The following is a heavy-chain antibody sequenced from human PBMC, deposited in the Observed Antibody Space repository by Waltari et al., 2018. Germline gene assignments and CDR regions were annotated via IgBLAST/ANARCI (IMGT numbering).Heavy chain of an antibody. Sequence: QLQLQESGPGLVKPSETLSLPCPVSGGPISSNYWSWIPQPPGKGLEWIGRISGSGGSTDYNPSLKSRVTISTDTSKNQFSLKLSSVTAADTAVYYCARPYSGSWTAPEGDYWGQGVLVTVSS. CDR2: ISGSGGST. J-gene: IGHJ4*02. V-gene: IGHV4-4*07. D-gene: IGHD6-13*01. CDR3: ARPYSGSWTAPEGDY. CDR1: GGPISSNY.